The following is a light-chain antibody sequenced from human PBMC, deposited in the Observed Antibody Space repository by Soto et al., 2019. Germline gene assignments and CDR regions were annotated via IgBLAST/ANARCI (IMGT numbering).Light chain of an antibody. CDR2: GVN. Sequence: QSVLAQPASVSGSPGQSITISCTGTSSDVAHYDSVSWYQQHPGKAPKLIIYGVNYRPSGVSDRFSGSKSGNTASLTISGLQAEDEADYYCNSSTSSSLYVFGTGTKV. CDR1: SSDVAHYDS. CDR3: NSSTSSSLYV. J-gene: IGLJ1*01. V-gene: IGLV2-14*01.